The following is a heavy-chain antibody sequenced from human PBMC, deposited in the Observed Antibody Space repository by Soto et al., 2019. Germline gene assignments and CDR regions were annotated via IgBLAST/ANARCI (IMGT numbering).Heavy chain of an antibody. D-gene: IGHD6-6*01. J-gene: IGHJ4*02. Sequence: PGGSLRLSCAASGFSLSDYWMHWVRQVPGKGLLWVSRISVSGRDTTYADSVKGRFTISRDNSKNTLYLQMNSLRAEDTAVYYCAKDPAAPPKRRFDYWGQGTLVTVSS. V-gene: IGHV3-23*01. CDR1: GFSLSDYW. CDR3: AKDPAAPPKRRFDY. CDR2: ISVSGRDT.